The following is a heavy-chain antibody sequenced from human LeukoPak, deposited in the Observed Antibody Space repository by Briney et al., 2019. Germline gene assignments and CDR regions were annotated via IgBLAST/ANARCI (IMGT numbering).Heavy chain of an antibody. J-gene: IGHJ5*02. CDR3: ASYGSGSYRFDP. CDR1: GGSISSGNYY. Sequence: PSETLSLTCTVSGGSISSGNYYWSWIRQHPVKGLEWIGYIHHSGSTYYNPSLKSRVIISVDTSKNQFSLKLNSVTAADTAVYYCASYGSGSYRFDPWGQGTLVTVSS. CDR2: IHHSGST. V-gene: IGHV4-31*03. D-gene: IGHD3-10*01.